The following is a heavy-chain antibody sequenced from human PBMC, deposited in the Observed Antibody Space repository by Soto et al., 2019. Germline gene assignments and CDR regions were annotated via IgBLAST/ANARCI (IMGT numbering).Heavy chain of an antibody. CDR3: ASETDYDYIWGSYRYTDY. V-gene: IGHV3-48*01. D-gene: IGHD3-16*02. CDR1: GFTFSSYS. J-gene: IGHJ4*02. CDR2: ISSSSSTI. Sequence: EVQLVESGGGLVQPGGSLRLSCAASGFTFSSYSMNWVRQAPGKGLEWVSYISSSSSTIYYADYVKGRFTISRDNAKNSLYLQMNSLRAEDTAVYYCASETDYDYIWGSYRYTDYWGQGTLVTVSS.